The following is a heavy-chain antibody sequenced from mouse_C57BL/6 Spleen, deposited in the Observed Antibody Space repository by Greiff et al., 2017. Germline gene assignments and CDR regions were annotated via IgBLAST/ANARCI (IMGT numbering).Heavy chain of an antibody. CDR1: GYTFTSYW. Sequence: QVHVKQPGAELVKPGASVKMSCKASGYTFTSYWITWVKQRPGQGLEWIGDIYPGSGSTNYNEKFKSKATLTVDTSSSTAYMQLSSLTSEDSAVYYCANYDYDYWGQGTTLTVSS. CDR2: IYPGSGST. D-gene: IGHD2-4*01. CDR3: ANYDYDY. V-gene: IGHV1-55*01. J-gene: IGHJ2*01.